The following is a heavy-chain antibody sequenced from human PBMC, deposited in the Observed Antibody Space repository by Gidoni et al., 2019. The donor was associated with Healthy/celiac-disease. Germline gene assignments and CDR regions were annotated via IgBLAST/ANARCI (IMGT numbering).Heavy chain of an antibody. D-gene: IGHD5-18*01. CDR3: AKDRHTAMAPFDY. Sequence: QVQLVESGGGVVQPGRSLRLSCAASGFTFSSYGMHWVRQAPGKGLEWVAVISYDGSNKYYADSVKGRFTISRDNSKNTLYLQMNSLRAEDTAVYYCAKDRHTAMAPFDYWGQGTLVTVSS. V-gene: IGHV3-30*18. CDR2: ISYDGSNK. J-gene: IGHJ4*02. CDR1: GFTFSSYG.